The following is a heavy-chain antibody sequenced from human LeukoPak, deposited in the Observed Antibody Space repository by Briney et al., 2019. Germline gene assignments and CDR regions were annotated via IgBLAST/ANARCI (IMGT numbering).Heavy chain of an antibody. CDR2: IIPIFGTA. CDR3: ARVGIEVADKRFDY. Sequence: SVKVSCKASGGTFISYAISWVRQAPGQGLEWMGGIIPIFGTANYAQKFQGRVTITADESTSTAYMELSSLRSEDTAVYYCARVGIEVADKRFDYWGQGTLVTVSS. J-gene: IGHJ4*02. D-gene: IGHD6-19*01. V-gene: IGHV1-69*01. CDR1: GGTFISYA.